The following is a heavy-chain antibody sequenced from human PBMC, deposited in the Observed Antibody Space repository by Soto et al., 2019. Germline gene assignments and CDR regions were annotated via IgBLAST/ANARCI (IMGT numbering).Heavy chain of an antibody. CDR2: ISGSGGST. V-gene: IGHV3-23*01. Sequence: PGGSLRLSCAASGFTFSSYAMSWVRQAPGKGLEWVSAISGSGGSTYYADSVKGRFTISRDNSKNTLYLQMNSLRAEDTAVYYCAKDTYIVGATTGLFDYWGQGTLVTVSS. D-gene: IGHD1-26*01. J-gene: IGHJ4*02. CDR1: GFTFSSYA. CDR3: AKDTYIVGATTGLFDY.